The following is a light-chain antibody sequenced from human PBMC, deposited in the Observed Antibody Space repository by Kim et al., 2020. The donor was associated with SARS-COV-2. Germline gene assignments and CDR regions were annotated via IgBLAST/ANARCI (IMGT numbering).Light chain of an antibody. CDR2: EAF. V-gene: IGKV3-20*01. Sequence: EIVLTQSPGTLSLSPGEGATLSCRASQSVGSSLLACYQQKPGQAPRLLIYEAFKRVAGVPDRFSGSGSGTDFTLTISRPEPEDFAMYYCQQYGSTPYTFGQGTKLEI. CDR1: QSVGSSL. CDR3: QQYGSTPYT. J-gene: IGKJ2*01.